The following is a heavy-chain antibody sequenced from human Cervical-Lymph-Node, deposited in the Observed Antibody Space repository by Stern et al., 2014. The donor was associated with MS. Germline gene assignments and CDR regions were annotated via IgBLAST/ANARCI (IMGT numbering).Heavy chain of an antibody. Sequence: QVQLVQSGSELKKPGASVKVSCKASGYTFTSYAMNWVRQAPGQGLEWMGWINTNTGNPSYAQGFTGRSVFSLDTSVSTAYLQISSLKAEDTAVYYCARGGVGSTRYYYNGMDVWGQGTTVTVSS. D-gene: IGHD3-10*01. CDR3: ARGGVGSTRYYYNGMDV. CDR2: INTNTGNP. CDR1: GYTFTSYA. J-gene: IGHJ6*02. V-gene: IGHV7-4-1*02.